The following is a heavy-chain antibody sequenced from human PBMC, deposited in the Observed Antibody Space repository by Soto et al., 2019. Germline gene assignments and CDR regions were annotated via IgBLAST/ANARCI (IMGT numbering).Heavy chain of an antibody. CDR2: IYYSGST. J-gene: IGHJ1*01. CDR3: ARTFNYDLLTGYSL. D-gene: IGHD3-9*01. Sequence: PSETLSLTCSVSGGSISSGGYYWSLIRQHPGKGLEWIGYIYYSGSTHYNPSLKSRVTISVDTSKHQFSLKLSSVTAADTAVYFCARTFNYDLLTGYSLWGQGTLVTVSS. CDR1: GGSISSGGYY. V-gene: IGHV4-31*03.